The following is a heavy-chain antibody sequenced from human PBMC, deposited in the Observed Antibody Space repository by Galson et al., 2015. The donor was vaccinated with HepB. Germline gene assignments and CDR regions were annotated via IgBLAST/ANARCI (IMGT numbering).Heavy chain of an antibody. CDR3: ARRAGEGQLVRYYNWFDP. Sequence: IGWVRQMPGKGLEWMGIICPGDSGTRYSPSFQGQVTISADKSISTAYLQWSSLKASDTAMYYWARRAGEGQLVRYYNWFDPWGQGTLVTVSS. CDR2: ICPGDSGT. D-gene: IGHD6-6*01. J-gene: IGHJ5*02. V-gene: IGHV5-51*01.